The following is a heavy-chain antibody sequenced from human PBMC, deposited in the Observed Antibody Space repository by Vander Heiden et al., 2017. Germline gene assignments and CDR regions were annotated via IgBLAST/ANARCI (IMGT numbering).Heavy chain of an antibody. CDR1: GGSISSGGYS. Sequence: QVQLQESGPGLVKPSQTLSLTCTVSGGSISSGGYSWSWIRQHPGKGLEWIGYIYYSGSTYYNPSLKSRVTISVDTSKNQFSLKLSSVTAADTAVYYCARVGGAGDMDVWGQGTTVTVSS. CDR2: IYYSGST. V-gene: IGHV4-31*03. J-gene: IGHJ6*02. CDR3: ARVGGAGDMDV. D-gene: IGHD3-16*01.